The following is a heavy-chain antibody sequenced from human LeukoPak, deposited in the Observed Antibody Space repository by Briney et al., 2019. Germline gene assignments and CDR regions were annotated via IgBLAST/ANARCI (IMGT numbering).Heavy chain of an antibody. Sequence: GGSLRLSCTASGFIFNDFWMSWVRQAPGEGLEWVANIRQDGGAKNYVDSVKGRFTISRDNAKNSMYLQMNSLRAEDTAVYYCARGKYDSSPFLQHWGQGTLVTVSS. CDR2: IRQDGGAK. CDR1: GFIFNDFW. CDR3: ARGKYDSSPFLQH. J-gene: IGHJ1*01. V-gene: IGHV3-7*03. D-gene: IGHD3-22*01.